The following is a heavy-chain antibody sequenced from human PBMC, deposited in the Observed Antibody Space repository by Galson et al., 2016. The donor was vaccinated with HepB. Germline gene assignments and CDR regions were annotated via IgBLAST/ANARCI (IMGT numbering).Heavy chain of an antibody. Sequence: SVKVSCKASGYTFTSYGISWVRQAPGQGLEWMGWISAYNGDTNYAQKFQGRVTSTTDTSTTTVYMELRSLGSDDTAVYYCARKPPGGALDVWGQGTTVTVSS. J-gene: IGHJ6*02. V-gene: IGHV1-18*01. CDR1: GYTFTSYG. D-gene: IGHD3-16*01. CDR2: ISAYNGDT. CDR3: ARKPPGGALDV.